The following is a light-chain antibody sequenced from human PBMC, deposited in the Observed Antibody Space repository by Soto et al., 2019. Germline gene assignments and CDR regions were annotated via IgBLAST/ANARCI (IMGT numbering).Light chain of an antibody. Sequence: EIVLTQSPDTLSSSPGERATLSCRASQTIINNYIAWYQQRPGQAPRLLIYDASTRATGIPDRFSGSASGTDFTLTISRLEPEDFTVYYCQQYSDSPPFSFGPGTRLDI. V-gene: IGKV3-20*01. J-gene: IGKJ5*01. CDR3: QQYSDSPPFS. CDR1: QTIINNY. CDR2: DAS.